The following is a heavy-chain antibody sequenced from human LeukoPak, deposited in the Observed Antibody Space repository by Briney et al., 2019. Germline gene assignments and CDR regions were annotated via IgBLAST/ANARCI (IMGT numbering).Heavy chain of an antibody. V-gene: IGHV4-30-2*01. CDR2: IYHSGST. CDR1: GGSISSGGYY. Sequence: SQTLSLTCTVSGGSISSGGYYWSWIRQPPGKGLEWIGYIYHSGSTYYNPSLKSRVTISVDRSKNQFSLKLSSVTAADTAVYYCAKGPTGLAAFDIWGQGTMVTVSS. J-gene: IGHJ3*02. D-gene: IGHD3-9*01. CDR3: AKGPTGLAAFDI.